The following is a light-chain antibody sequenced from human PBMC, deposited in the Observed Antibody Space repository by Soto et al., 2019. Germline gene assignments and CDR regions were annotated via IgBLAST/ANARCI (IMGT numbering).Light chain of an antibody. CDR1: QSVSSSY. J-gene: IGKJ5*01. CDR2: GAS. CDR3: QQYGSSPQT. V-gene: IGKV3-20*01. Sequence: EIVLTQSPGTLSLSPGERATLSCRASQSVSSSYLAWYQQKPGQAPRLLIYGASSRATGIPDRFSGSGSGTDFTLTNSRLEPADFAVYYCQQYGSSPQTFGQGTRLEIK.